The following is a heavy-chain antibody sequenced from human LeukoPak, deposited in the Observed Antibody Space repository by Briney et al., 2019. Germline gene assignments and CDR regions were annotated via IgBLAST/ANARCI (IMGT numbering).Heavy chain of an antibody. Sequence: PGRSLRLSCAASGFTFDDYAMHWVRQAPGKGLEWVSGISWNSGSIGYADSVKGRFTISRDNAKNTLYLQMNSLRAEDTAVYYCARDLRPVLRYFDYSGCFDYWGQGTLVTVSS. CDR1: GFTFDDYA. V-gene: IGHV3-9*01. CDR3: ARDLRPVLRYFDYSGCFDY. D-gene: IGHD3-9*01. CDR2: ISWNSGSI. J-gene: IGHJ4*02.